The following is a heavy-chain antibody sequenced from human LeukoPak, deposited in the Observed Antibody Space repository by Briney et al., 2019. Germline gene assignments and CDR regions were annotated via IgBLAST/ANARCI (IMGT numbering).Heavy chain of an antibody. V-gene: IGHV3-64D*06. J-gene: IGHJ3*02. CDR2: ISSNGGST. D-gene: IGHD2-2*02. CDR1: GFTFSSYA. CDR3: VKVVVVVPAAIIYDAFDI. Sequence: SGGSLRLSCSASGFTFSSYAMHWVRQAPGKGLEYVSAISSNGGSTYYADSVKGRFTISRDNSKNTLYLQMSSLRAEDTAVYYCVKVVVVVPAAIIYDAFDIWGQGTMVTVSS.